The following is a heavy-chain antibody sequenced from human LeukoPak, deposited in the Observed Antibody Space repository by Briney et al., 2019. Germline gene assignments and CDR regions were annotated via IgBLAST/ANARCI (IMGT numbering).Heavy chain of an antibody. V-gene: IGHV4-61*02. Sequence: PSQTLSLTCTVSGVSISSGPCYWTWIRQPAGKGLEWIGRIYTSGSTNYNPSLKSRVTMSVDTSKNQFSLKLSSVTAADTAVYYCARDSITMTDYWGQGTLVTVSS. CDR2: IYTSGST. J-gene: IGHJ4*02. CDR1: GVSISSGPCY. CDR3: ARDSITMTDY. D-gene: IGHD3-22*01.